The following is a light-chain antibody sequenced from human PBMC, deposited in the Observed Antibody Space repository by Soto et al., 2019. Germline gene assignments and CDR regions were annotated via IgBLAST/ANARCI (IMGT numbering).Light chain of an antibody. CDR2: DVI. Sequence: QSAVTQPRSVSGSPGQSVTISCTGTSSDVGGYNYVSWYQQHPGRAPKLMIYDVIKRPSGVPDRFSGSKSGNTASLTISGLQAEDEADYHCCSYAGSIYVFGTGTKLTVL. CDR1: SSDVGGYNY. V-gene: IGLV2-11*01. CDR3: CSYAGSIYV. J-gene: IGLJ1*01.